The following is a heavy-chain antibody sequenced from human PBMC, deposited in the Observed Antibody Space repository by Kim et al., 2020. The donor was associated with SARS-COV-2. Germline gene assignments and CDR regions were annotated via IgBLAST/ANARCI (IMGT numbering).Heavy chain of an antibody. CDR2: INSDTGNT. J-gene: IGHJ5*02. CDR1: GYTFSRYG. Sequence: ASVKVSCKASGYTFSRYGISWVRQAPGQGLEWLGWINSDTGNTNYAQKFRDRVTLTTDTSTSTGYMELRSLKGDDTAVYYCARVGMGARNWFDPWGQGSLVVVSS. V-gene: IGHV1-18*01. CDR3: ARVGMGARNWFDP. D-gene: IGHD3-16*01.